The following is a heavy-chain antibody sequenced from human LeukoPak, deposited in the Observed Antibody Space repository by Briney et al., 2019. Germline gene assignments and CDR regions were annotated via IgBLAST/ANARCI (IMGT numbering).Heavy chain of an antibody. D-gene: IGHD5-12*01. CDR2: IYCSGST. Sequence: SETLSLTCTVSGGSISSGDYYWSWIRQPPGKGLEWIGYIYCSGSTYYNPSLKSRVTISVDTSKNQFSLKLSSVTAADTAVYYCARTPYSGYDRMRFDYWGQGTLVTVSS. J-gene: IGHJ4*02. V-gene: IGHV4-30-4*08. CDR1: GGSISSGDYY. CDR3: ARTPYSGYDRMRFDY.